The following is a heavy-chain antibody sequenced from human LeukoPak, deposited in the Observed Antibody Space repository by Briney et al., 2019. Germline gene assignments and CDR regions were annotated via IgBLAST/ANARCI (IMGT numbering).Heavy chain of an antibody. CDR1: GYIFTNFG. CDR3: ARDAPGITMILLAPDY. J-gene: IGHJ4*02. Sequence: GASVKVSCKASGYIFTNFGISWVRQAPGQGLEWMGWISAYDGKTDYAQKVRDRVTVTTDTSTSTVYMELRSLRIDDTAVYYCARDAPGITMILLAPDYWGQGTLVTVSS. D-gene: IGHD3-22*01. CDR2: ISAYDGKT. V-gene: IGHV1-18*01.